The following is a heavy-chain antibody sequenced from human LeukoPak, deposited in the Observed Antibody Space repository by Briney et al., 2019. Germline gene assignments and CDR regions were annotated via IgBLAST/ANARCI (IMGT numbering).Heavy chain of an antibody. CDR1: GGSISSGDYY. Sequence: PSQTLSLTCTVSGGSISSGDYYWSWIRQPPGKGLEWIGYIYYSGSTYYNPSLKSRVTISVDMSKNQFSLKLSSVTAADTAVYYCARVNYDHVWGSPVGAFDIWGQGTMVTVSS. V-gene: IGHV4-30-4*01. J-gene: IGHJ3*02. D-gene: IGHD3-16*01. CDR2: IYYSGST. CDR3: ARVNYDHVWGSPVGAFDI.